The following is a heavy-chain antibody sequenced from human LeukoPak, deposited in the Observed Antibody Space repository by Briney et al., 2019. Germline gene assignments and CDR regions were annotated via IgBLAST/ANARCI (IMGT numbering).Heavy chain of an antibody. CDR2: IYHSGST. CDR1: GGSISSSSYY. V-gene: IGHV4-39*07. D-gene: IGHD1-26*01. Sequence: SETLSLTCTVSGGSISSSSYYWGWLRQPPGKGLEWIGNIYHSGSTYYNPSLKSRVTISVDTSKNQFSLKLSSVTAADTAVYYCARERGGSYTIDYWGQGTLVTVSS. CDR3: ARERGGSYTIDY. J-gene: IGHJ4*02.